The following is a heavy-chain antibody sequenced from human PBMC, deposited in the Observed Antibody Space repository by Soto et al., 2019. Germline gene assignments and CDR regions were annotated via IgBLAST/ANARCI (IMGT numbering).Heavy chain of an antibody. J-gene: IGHJ3*02. CDR1: GFTFSSYA. CDR3: VKDAGYSSSWYSINGDAFEI. Sequence: GGSLRLSCSASGFTFSSYAMHWVRQAPGKGLEYVSAISSNGGSTYYADSVKGRFTISRDNSKNTLYLQMSSLRAEDTAVYYCVKDAGYSSSWYSINGDAFEIWGQGTMDTVSS. CDR2: ISSNGGST. V-gene: IGHV3-64D*08. D-gene: IGHD6-13*01.